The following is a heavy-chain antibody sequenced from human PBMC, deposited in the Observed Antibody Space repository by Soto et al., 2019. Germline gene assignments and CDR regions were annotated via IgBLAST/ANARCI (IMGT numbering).Heavy chain of an antibody. Sequence: GASVKVSCKASGYTFTSYGISWVRQAPGQGLEWMGWISAYNGNTNYAQKLQGRVTMTTDTSTSTAYMELRSLRSDDTAVYYCAREIRITFGGVIVNWFDPWGQGTRVTVAS. J-gene: IGHJ5*02. CDR1: GYTFTSYG. V-gene: IGHV1-18*01. CDR3: AREIRITFGGVIVNWFDP. CDR2: ISAYNGNT. D-gene: IGHD3-16*02.